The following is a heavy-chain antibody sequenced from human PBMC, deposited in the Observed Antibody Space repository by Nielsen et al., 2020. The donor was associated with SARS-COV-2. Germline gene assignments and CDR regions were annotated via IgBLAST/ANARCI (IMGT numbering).Heavy chain of an antibody. J-gene: IGHJ3*02. CDR1: GGSISSYY. V-gene: IGHV4-34*01. Sequence: SETLSLTCTVSGGSISSYYWSWIRQPPGKGLEWIGEINHSGSTNYNPSLKSRVTISVDTSKNQFSLKLSSVTAADTAVYYCARWRLGGDAFDIWGQGTMVTVSS. D-gene: IGHD1-26*01. CDR3: ARWRLGGDAFDI. CDR2: INHSGST.